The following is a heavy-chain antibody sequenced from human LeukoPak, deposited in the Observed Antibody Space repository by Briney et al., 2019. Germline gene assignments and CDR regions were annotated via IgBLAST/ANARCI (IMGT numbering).Heavy chain of an antibody. J-gene: IGHJ4*02. CDR1: GFTSGIYA. V-gene: IGHV3-23*01. D-gene: IGHD4-11*01. CDR3: STLTSRGLSDS. Sequence: GGSLRLSCAASGFTSGIYAVSWVRQAPGKGLEWVSAFSGGGDSYYADSVKGRFTISRDNSKKILYLQMNSLKSEDTAVYYCSTLTSRGLSDSWGQGTLVTVSS. CDR2: FSGGGDS.